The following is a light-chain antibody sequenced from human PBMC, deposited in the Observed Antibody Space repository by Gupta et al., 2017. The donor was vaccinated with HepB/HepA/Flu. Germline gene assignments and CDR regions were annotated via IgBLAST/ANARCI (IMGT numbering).Light chain of an antibody. CDR1: KLGDKY. J-gene: IGLJ2*01. CDR2: QDT. V-gene: IGLV3-1*01. Sequence: SYELTQPPSVSVSPGQTASITCSGNKLGDKYACWYRQKPGQSPVLVIYQDTKRPSGIPERFSGSNSGNTATLTISGTQAMDEADYYCQAWDSSTVVFGGGNKLTVL. CDR3: QAWDSSTVV.